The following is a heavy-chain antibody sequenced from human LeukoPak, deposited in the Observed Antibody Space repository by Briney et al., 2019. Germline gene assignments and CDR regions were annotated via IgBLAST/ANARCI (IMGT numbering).Heavy chain of an antibody. V-gene: IGHV3-43*02. CDR1: GFTFQNYA. CDR2: INGDGVRT. CDR3: VRGRHSGSFLVDY. Sequence: GGSLRLSCAGSGFTFQNYAIHWVRQAPARGLEWVFIINGDGVRTYYADSLKGRFTTSRDNSKDSVFLQMNSLRTEDTAFYFCVRGRHSGSFLVDYWGRGTLVTVSS. D-gene: IGHD3-10*01. J-gene: IGHJ4*02.